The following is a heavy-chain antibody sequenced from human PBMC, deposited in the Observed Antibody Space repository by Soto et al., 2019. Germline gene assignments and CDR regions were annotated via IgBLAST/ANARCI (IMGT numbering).Heavy chain of an antibody. CDR2: ISSSSSYT. J-gene: IGHJ6*02. V-gene: IGHV3-11*06. D-gene: IGHD3-10*01. Sequence: GSLRLSCAASGFTFSDYYMSWIRQAPGKGLEWVSYISSSSSYTNYADSVKGRFTISRDNAKNSLYLQMNSLRAEDTAVYYCARDGSGSYYNLYYYYYYGMDVWGQGTTVT. CDR1: GFTFSDYY. CDR3: ARDGSGSYYNLYYYYYYGMDV.